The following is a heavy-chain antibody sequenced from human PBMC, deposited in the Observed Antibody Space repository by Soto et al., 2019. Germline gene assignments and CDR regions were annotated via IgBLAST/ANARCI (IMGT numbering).Heavy chain of an antibody. CDR3: ARTAIRGMDV. J-gene: IGHJ6*02. Sequence: QVQLVQSGAEVKKPGASVKVSCKASGYTFTGYYMHWVRQAPGQGLEWMGWINPNSGGTNYAQKFQGRVTMTRDTSISTAYMELSRLRSXXXXXXYCARTAIRGMDVWGQGTTVTVSS. CDR1: GYTFTGYY. V-gene: IGHV1-2*02. CDR2: INPNSGGT. D-gene: IGHD2-8*02.